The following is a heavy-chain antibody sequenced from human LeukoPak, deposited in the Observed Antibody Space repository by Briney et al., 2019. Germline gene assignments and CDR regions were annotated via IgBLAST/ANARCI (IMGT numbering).Heavy chain of an antibody. CDR3: ARGSSSWYYLDY. D-gene: IGHD6-13*01. CDR2: ISGSSTYI. V-gene: IGHV3-21*01. CDR1: EFTFSIYS. Sequence: PGGSLRLSCAASEFTFSIYSMNWVRQAPGKGLEWVSSISGSSTYIYYADSVKGRFTISRDNAKNSLYLQMNSLRVEDTAVYYCARGSSSWYYLDYWGQGTLVTVSS. J-gene: IGHJ4*02.